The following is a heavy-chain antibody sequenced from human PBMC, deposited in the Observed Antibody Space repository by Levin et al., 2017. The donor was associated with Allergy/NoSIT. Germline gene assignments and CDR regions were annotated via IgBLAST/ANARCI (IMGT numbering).Heavy chain of an antibody. CDR2: TDAGGSDT. CDR1: GFRFNTYW. D-gene: IGHD3-10*01. CDR3: GRVPVNYGRIGYYFDY. V-gene: IGHV3-74*01. J-gene: IGHJ4*02. Sequence: GGSLRLSCVGSGFRFNTYWMHWVRQVPGKAMEWVARTDAGGSDTRYADSVKGRFTISRDNAKNTLYLQMNSLRREDTAVYYCGRVPVNYGRIGYYFDYWGQGIVVTVSS.